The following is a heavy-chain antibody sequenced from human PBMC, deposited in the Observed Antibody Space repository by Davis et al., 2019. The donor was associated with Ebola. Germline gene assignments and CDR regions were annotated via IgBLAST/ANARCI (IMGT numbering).Heavy chain of an antibody. CDR3: VRDYNDGIGRFDY. V-gene: IGHV3-30*04. Sequence: GGSLRLSCAASGFTFDSYAIHWVRQAPGKGLEWVTDIAYDGRYESYAESVKGRFTISRDNSKSTLYLQMNSLRLEDTAVYYCVRDYNDGIGRFDYWGQGTLVTVSS. D-gene: IGHD3-16*01. CDR1: GFTFDSYA. J-gene: IGHJ4*02. CDR2: IAYDGRYE.